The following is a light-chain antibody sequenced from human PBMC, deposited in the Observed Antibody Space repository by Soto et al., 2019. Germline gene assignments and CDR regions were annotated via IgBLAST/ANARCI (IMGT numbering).Light chain of an antibody. CDR3: EAWDDSLNGYV. V-gene: IGLV1-44*01. CDR1: SSNIGSNT. J-gene: IGLJ1*01. CDR2: SND. Sequence: QSVLTQPHSASGTPGQRVTISCSGSSSNIGSNTVNWYQQLPGTAPKLLIYSNDQRPSGVPDRFSGSKSGTSASLAISGLQSEDEADYYCEAWDDSLNGYVFGTGTKVTVL.